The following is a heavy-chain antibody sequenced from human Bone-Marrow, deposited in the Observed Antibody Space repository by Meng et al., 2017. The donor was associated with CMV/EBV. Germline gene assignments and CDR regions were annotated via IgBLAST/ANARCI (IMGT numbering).Heavy chain of an antibody. CDR1: GFTFNNYA. J-gene: IGHJ2*01. CDR2: RSGSGYDA. CDR3: VKSGGSSWYWFFDP. Sequence: SGFTFNNYALNWVRQAPGKGLEWVSGRSGSGYDAMYADSVKGRFTISRDNSKNTLYLQMNSLRVEDTAVYYCVKSGGSSWYWFFDPWGRGTLVTVSS. V-gene: IGHV3-23*01. D-gene: IGHD6-13*01.